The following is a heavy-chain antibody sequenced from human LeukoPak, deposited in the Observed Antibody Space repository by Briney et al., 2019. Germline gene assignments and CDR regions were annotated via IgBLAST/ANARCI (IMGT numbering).Heavy chain of an antibody. CDR3: AKYTVFGNYFDY. D-gene: IGHD3-16*01. J-gene: IGHJ4*02. CDR2: IGGNGGST. V-gene: IGHV3-43*02. CDR1: GFTFDDYA. Sequence: GGSLRLSCAASGFTFDDYAMHWVRQAPGKGLEWVSLIGGNGGSTYYADSVKGRFTISRDNSKNSLYLQMNSLRTEDTALYYCAKYTVFGNYFDYWGQGTLVTVS.